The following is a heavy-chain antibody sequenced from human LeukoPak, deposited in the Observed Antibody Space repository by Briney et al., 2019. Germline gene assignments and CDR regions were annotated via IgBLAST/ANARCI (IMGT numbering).Heavy chain of an antibody. CDR1: GFTFSSYS. D-gene: IGHD1-26*01. J-gene: IGHJ4*02. Sequence: GGSLRLSCAASGFTFSSYSMNWVRQAPGKGLEWVSSISSSSSYIYYADSVKGRFTISRDNAKNSLYLQMNSLRAEDTAVYYCARERGGSYRDCFDYWGQGTLVTVSS. V-gene: IGHV3-21*01. CDR2: ISSSSSYI. CDR3: ARERGGSYRDCFDY.